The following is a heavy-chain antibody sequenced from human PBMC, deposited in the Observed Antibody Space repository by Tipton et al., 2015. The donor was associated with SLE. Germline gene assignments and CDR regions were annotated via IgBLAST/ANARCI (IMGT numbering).Heavy chain of an antibody. D-gene: IGHD3-3*01. CDR2: INHSGST. V-gene: IGHV4-34*01. Sequence: TLSLTCAVYGGSFSGYYWSWIRQPPGKGLEWIGEINHSGSTNYNPSLKRRVTISVDTSKNQFSLKLSSVTAADTAVYYCVRGRSIFGVVIEDYWGQGTLVTVSS. CDR3: VRGRSIFGVVIEDY. CDR1: GGSFSGYY. J-gene: IGHJ4*02.